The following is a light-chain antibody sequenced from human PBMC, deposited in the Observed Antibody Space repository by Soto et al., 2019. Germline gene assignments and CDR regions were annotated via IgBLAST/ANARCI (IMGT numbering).Light chain of an antibody. CDR1: QSVSSSY. CDR2: GAS. Sequence: EIVLTQSPGTLSLSPGERATLSCRASQSVSSSYLAWDQQKPGQAPRLLIYGASGRATGIPDRFSGSGSGPDSTLTISRLEPEDFTVYYYQQYDSSPNTFGQWTKLEIK. J-gene: IGKJ2*01. CDR3: QQYDSSPNT. V-gene: IGKV3-20*01.